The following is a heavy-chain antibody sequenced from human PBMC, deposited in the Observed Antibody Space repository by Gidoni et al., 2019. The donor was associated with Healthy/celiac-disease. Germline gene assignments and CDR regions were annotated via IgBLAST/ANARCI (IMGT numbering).Heavy chain of an antibody. CDR2: ISGSGGST. Sequence: EVQLLESGGGLVQPGGSLRLSCAASGFTFSSYAMSWVRQAPGKGLEWVAAISGSGGSTYYADSVKGRFTISRDNSKNTLYLQMNSLRAEDTAVYYCAKIMAPPEEGFLEWLSNYYYGMDVWGQGTTVTVSS. CDR1: GFTFSSYA. V-gene: IGHV3-23*01. J-gene: IGHJ6*02. D-gene: IGHD3-3*01. CDR3: AKIMAPPEEGFLEWLSNYYYGMDV.